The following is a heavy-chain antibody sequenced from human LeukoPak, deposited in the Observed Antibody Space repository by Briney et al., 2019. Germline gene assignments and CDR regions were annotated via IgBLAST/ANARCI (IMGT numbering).Heavy chain of an antibody. CDR1: GYTFTGYY. CDR2: INPNSGGT. Sequence: ASVKASCKASGYTFTGYYMHWVRQAPGQGLEWMGWINPNSGGTNYAQKFQGRVTMTRDTSISTAYMELSRLRSDDTAVYYCARSSIVVVNWFDPWGQGTLVTVSS. D-gene: IGHD2-21*01. CDR3: ARSSIVVVNWFDP. J-gene: IGHJ5*02. V-gene: IGHV1-2*02.